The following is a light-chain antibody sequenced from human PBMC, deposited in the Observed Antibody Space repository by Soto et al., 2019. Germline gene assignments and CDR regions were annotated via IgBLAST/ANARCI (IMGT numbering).Light chain of an antibody. CDR1: SSDVGGYNY. CDR3: TSYAGSSTLVV. CDR2: DVS. J-gene: IGLJ2*01. V-gene: IGLV2-14*03. Sequence: QSALTQPASVSGSPGQSITISCTGTSSDVGGYNYVSWYQQHPGKAPKLMIYDVSYRPSGVSNRFSGSKSGNTAYLTISGLQAEDEGDYYCTSYAGSSTLVVFGGGTQLTVL.